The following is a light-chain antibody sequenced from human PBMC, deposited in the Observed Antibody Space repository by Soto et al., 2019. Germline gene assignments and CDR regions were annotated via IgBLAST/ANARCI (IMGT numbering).Light chain of an antibody. J-gene: IGLJ2*01. CDR1: SSDVGGYNF. CDR2: EVS. V-gene: IGLV2-14*01. Sequence: QSVLTQPASVSGSPGQSITISCTGTSSDVGGYNFVSWYQHHPGKAPKLMIYEVSNRPSGVSNRFSGSKSGNTASLTISGLQAEDEADYYCSSYTSRSTVIFGGGTKLTVL. CDR3: SSYTSRSTVI.